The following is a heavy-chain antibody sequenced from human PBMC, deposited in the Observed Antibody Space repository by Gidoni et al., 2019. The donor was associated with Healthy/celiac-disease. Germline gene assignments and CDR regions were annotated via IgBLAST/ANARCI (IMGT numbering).Heavy chain of an antibody. J-gene: IGHJ6*02. CDR2: IYPGDSDT. V-gene: IGHV5-51*01. D-gene: IGHD3-3*01. CDR1: GYSCTSYW. CDR3: ARTITIFGVVTSGGMDV. Sequence: QLVQSGAEVKKPGESLKISCKGSGYSCTSYWIGWVRQMPGKGLEWMGIIYPGDSDTRYSPSFQGQVTISADKSISTAYLQWSSLKASDTAMYYCARTITIFGVVTSGGMDVWGQGTTVTVSS.